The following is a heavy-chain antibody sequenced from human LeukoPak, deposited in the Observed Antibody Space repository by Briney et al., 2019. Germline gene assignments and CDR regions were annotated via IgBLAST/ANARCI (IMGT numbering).Heavy chain of an antibody. CDR1: GGSISSYY. V-gene: IGHV4-59*01. J-gene: IGHJ3*02. CDR2: IYYSGST. D-gene: IGHD5-18*01. Sequence: SETLSLTCTVSGGSISSYYWSWIRQPPGKGLEWIGYIYYSGSTNYNPSLKSRVTISVDTSKNQFSLKLSPVTAADTAVYYCARGYSYGTGHGAFDIWGQGTMVTVSS. CDR3: ARGYSYGTGHGAFDI.